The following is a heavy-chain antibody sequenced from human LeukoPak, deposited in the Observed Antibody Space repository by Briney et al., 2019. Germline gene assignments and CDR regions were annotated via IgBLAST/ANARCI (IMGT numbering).Heavy chain of an antibody. V-gene: IGHV3-48*03. Sequence: GGSLRLSCAASGFTFSSYEMNWVRQAPGKGLEWVSAISGSGGSTYYADSVKGRFTISRDNAKNSLYLQMNSLRAEDTAVYYCARDKGIAATPGDYWGQGTLVTVSS. CDR2: ISGSGGST. CDR1: GFTFSSYE. CDR3: ARDKGIAATPGDY. J-gene: IGHJ4*02. D-gene: IGHD6-13*01.